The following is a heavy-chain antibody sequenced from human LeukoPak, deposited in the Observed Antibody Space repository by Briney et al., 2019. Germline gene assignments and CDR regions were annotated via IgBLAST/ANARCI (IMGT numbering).Heavy chain of an antibody. CDR3: YYYGMDV. CDR2: ISWNSGSI. J-gene: IGHJ6*02. V-gene: IGHV3-9*01. CDR1: GFTFDDYA. Sequence: GGSLRLSCAASGFTFDDYAMHWVRQAPGKGLEWVSGISWNSGSIGYADSVKDRFTISRDNAKNSLYLQMNSLRAEDTALYYCYYYGMDVWGQGTTVTVSS.